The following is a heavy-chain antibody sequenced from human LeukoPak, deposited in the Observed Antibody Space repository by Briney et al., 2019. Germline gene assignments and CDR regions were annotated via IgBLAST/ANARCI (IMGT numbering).Heavy chain of an antibody. CDR3: ARRRDGYNYNY. CDR1: GGSISSSSYY. Sequence: SETLSLTCTVSGGSISSSSYYWGWIRQPPGKGLEWIASIYDSGSTYYNPSLKSRVTISVDTSKNQFSLKLSSVTAADTAVYYCARRRDGYNYNYWGQGTLVTVSS. CDR2: IYDSGST. V-gene: IGHV4-39*01. D-gene: IGHD5-24*01. J-gene: IGHJ4*02.